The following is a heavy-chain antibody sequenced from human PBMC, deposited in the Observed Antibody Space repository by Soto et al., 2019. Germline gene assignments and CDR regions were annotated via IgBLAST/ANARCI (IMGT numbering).Heavy chain of an antibody. V-gene: IGHV4-59*08. Sequence: SETLSLTCTVSGGSITSYFWSWIRQTPGRGLEWIGHIHYSGSTNYNPSLKSRVTISVDTSKNQVSLKLSSVTAADTAMYFCARQVSSAWPPYYYDMDVWGQGTTVT. D-gene: IGHD6-25*01. J-gene: IGHJ6*02. CDR1: GGSITSYF. CDR2: IHYSGST. CDR3: ARQVSSAWPPYYYDMDV.